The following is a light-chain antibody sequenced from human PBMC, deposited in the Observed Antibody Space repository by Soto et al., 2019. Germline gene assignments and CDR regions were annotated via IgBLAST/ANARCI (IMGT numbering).Light chain of an antibody. Sequence: EIVMTQSPATLSVSPGERATLSCRASQSVSSNLAWYQQKPGQAPRLLIYRASTRATGIPARFSGSGSGTDFTLTISSLQSEDFAVYSCQQYNNWPPTFGQGTKVDI. J-gene: IGKJ1*01. V-gene: IGKV3-15*01. CDR3: QQYNNWPPT. CDR1: QSVSSN. CDR2: RAS.